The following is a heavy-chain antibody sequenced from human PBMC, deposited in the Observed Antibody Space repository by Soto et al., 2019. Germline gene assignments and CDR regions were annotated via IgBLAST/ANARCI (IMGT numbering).Heavy chain of an antibody. CDR2: INSDGSST. V-gene: IGHV3-74*01. CDR3: AREKVGSSSGYYYYYGMDV. CDR1: GFTFSSDW. Sequence: PGGSLILSCAASGFTFSSDWMHWVRQAPGKGLVWVSRINSDGSSTSYADSVKGRFTISRDNAKNTLYLQMNSLRAEDTAVYYCAREKVGSSSGYYYYYGMDVWGQGTTVTVSS. J-gene: IGHJ6*02. D-gene: IGHD6-13*01.